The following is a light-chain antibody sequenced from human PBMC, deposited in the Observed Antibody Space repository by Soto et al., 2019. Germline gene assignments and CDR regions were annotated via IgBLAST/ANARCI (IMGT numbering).Light chain of an antibody. CDR2: GAS. Sequence: EIVLTQSPGTLSLSPGERATLSCRASQSISSSYLAWYQQKPGQAPRLLIYGASSTATGIPDRFSCSGSGTDFTLTISGLEPEDFAVFYCQQYGSPPMYTFGQGTKLEIK. CDR1: QSISSSY. J-gene: IGKJ2*01. V-gene: IGKV3-20*01. CDR3: QQYGSPPMYT.